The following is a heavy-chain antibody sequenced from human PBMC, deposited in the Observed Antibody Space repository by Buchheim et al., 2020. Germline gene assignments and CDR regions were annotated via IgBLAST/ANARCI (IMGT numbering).Heavy chain of an antibody. CDR3: ERHPTRDYYDSSGYYLRAWDY. J-gene: IGHJ4*02. D-gene: IGHD3-22*01. V-gene: IGHV4-39*01. CDR2: IYYSGST. Sequence: QLQLQESGPGLVKPSETLSLTCTVSGGSISSSSYYWGWIRQPPGKGLEWIGSIYYSGSTYYNPSLKSRVTISVDTSKNQFSLKLSSVTAADTAVYYCERHPTRDYYDSSGYYLRAWDYWGQGTL. CDR1: GGSISSSSYY.